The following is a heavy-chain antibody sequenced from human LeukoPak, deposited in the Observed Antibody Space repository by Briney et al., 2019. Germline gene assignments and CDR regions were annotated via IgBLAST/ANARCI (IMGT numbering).Heavy chain of an antibody. J-gene: IGHJ3*02. D-gene: IGHD5-18*01. V-gene: IGHV3-30*03. CDR1: GFTFSSYG. Sequence: GRSLRLSCAASGFTFSSYGMHWVRQAPGKGLEWVAVISYNGGNKYNADSVKGRFSISRDNSNNMLYLQMNSLRAEDTAVYYCARDFRGYSYGNDAFDIWGQGTMVTVSS. CDR3: ARDFRGYSYGNDAFDI. CDR2: ISYNGGNK.